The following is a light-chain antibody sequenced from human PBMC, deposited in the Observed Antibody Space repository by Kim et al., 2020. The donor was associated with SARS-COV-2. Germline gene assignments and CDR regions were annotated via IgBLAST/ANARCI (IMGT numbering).Light chain of an antibody. J-gene: IGLJ3*02. CDR3: LLSYSGAHWV. V-gene: IGLV7-46*01. Sequence: AVVTQEPSLTVSPGGTVTLTCGSSTGAVTSGHYPYWFQQKPGQAPRTLIYDTSNKHSWTPARFSGSLLGGKAALTLSGAQPEDEAEYYCLLSYSGAHWVFGGGTQLTVL. CDR2: DTS. CDR1: TGAVTSGHY.